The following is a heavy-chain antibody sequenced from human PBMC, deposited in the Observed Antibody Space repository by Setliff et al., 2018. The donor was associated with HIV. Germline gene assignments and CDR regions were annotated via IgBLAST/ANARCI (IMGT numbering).Heavy chain of an antibody. CDR1: GYTFTSYK. J-gene: IGHJ4*02. CDR3: ATGGGQSFDY. CDR2: INPTGLTPT. D-gene: IGHD1-26*01. Sequence: GASVKVSCKASGYTFTSYKLHWVRQAPGQGLEWMGVINPTGLTPTIYAQKLQDRLTVTTDTSTSTAYMELRSLSPDDTAVYYCATGGGQSFDYWGQGTLVTVSS. V-gene: IGHV1-46*01.